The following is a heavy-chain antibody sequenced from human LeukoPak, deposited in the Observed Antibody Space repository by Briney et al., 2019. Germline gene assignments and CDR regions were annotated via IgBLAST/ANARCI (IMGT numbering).Heavy chain of an antibody. CDR3: ARDVFTSSV. CDR2: IYYSGST. V-gene: IGHV4-59*01. Sequence: SETLSLTCTVSGGSISSYYWSWIRQPPGKGLEWIGYIYYSGSTNCNPSLKSRVTISVDTSKNQFSLKLSSVTAADTAVYYCARDVFTSSVWGQGTLVTVSS. J-gene: IGHJ4*02. D-gene: IGHD3-16*01. CDR1: GGSISSYY.